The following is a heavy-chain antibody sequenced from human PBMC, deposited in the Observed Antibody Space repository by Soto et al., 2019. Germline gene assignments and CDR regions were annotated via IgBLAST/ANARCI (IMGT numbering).Heavy chain of an antibody. Sequence: QVQLVESGGGVVQPGRSLRLSCAGSGFSFSSYAMHWVRQAPGKGLEWVAVIWHDGSNKDYVDSVKGRFTISRDNSKNTLHLQMNSMRAEDTAVYYCARDPATMVRGTVGWIDPWGQGTLVTVSS. D-gene: IGHD3-10*01. J-gene: IGHJ5*02. V-gene: IGHV3-33*01. CDR2: IWHDGSNK. CDR3: ARDPATMVRGTVGWIDP. CDR1: GFSFSSYA.